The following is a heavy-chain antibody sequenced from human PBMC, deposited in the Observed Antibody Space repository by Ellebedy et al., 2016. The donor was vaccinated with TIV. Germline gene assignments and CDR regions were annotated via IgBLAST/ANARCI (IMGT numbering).Heavy chain of an antibody. J-gene: IGHJ6*03. Sequence: GGSLRLXCAASGLSFSSHTMNWFRQAPGKGLEWVSSPSSSTGISFYADSVKGRFTISRDTANNTMFLQMDSLRVEDTAVYYCASRQNSYMDVWGRGTTVTVSS. CDR1: GLSFSSHT. V-gene: IGHV3-23*01. CDR2: PSSSTGIS. CDR3: ASRQNSYMDV.